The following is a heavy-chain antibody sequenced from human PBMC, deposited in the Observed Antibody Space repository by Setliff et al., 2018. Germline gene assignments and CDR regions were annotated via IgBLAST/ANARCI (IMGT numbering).Heavy chain of an antibody. CDR1: GFTFSSYS. V-gene: IGHV3-21*01. Sequence: GSLRLSCAASGFTFSSYSMNWVRQAPGKGLEWVSSISSSSSYIYYADSVKVRFTISRDNAKNSLYLQMNSIRAEDTAVYYCARVPYYYYYYMDVWGKGTTVTVSS. J-gene: IGHJ6*03. CDR2: ISSSSSYI. CDR3: ARVPYYYYYYMDV.